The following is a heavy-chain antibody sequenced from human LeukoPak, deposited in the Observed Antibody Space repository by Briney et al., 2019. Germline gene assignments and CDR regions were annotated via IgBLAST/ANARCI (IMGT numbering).Heavy chain of an antibody. CDR2: ISSSGSTI. Sequence: GGSLRLSCVASGFNFRNYAMSWVRQAPGKGLEWVSYISSSGSTIYYADSVKGRFTISRDNAKNSLYLQMNSLRAEDTAVYYCARDSEYFQHWGQGTLVTVSS. CDR1: GFNFRNYA. J-gene: IGHJ1*01. CDR3: ARDSEYFQH. V-gene: IGHV3-48*03.